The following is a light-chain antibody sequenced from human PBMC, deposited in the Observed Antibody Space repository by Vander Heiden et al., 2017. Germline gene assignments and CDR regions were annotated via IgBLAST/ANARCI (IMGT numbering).Light chain of an antibody. Sequence: QSVLTQPPSVSAAPGQKVAISCSGSSSNIVSNYVSWYQHLPGTAPKLLIYENNKRPSGIPDRFSGSKSGTSATLGITGLQTGDEADHYCGAWDSSLSAYVFGTGTKVTVL. CDR2: ENN. CDR3: GAWDSSLSAYV. V-gene: IGLV1-51*02. J-gene: IGLJ1*01. CDR1: SSNIVSNY.